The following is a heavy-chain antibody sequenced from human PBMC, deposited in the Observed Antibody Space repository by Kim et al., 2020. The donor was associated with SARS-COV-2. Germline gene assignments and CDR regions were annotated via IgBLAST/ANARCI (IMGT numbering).Heavy chain of an antibody. J-gene: IGHJ6*02. V-gene: IGHV3-73*01. CDR2: IRNKANNYAT. Sequence: GGSLRLSCAASGPTFSGSAMHWVRQASGKGLEWVGRIRNKANNYATAFAASVKGRFTISRDDSKNMVYLQMNSLKTEDTAVYYCTRNYYDGRYYYGMDVWGQGTTVTVSS. CDR1: GPTFSGSA. D-gene: IGHD3-22*01. CDR3: TRNYYDGRYYYGMDV.